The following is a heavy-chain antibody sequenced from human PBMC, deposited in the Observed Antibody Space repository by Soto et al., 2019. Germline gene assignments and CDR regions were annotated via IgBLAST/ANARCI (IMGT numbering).Heavy chain of an antibody. Sequence: GGSLRLSCAASGFTFSSYAMSWVRQAPGKGLEWVSAISGSGGSTYYADSEKGRFTISRDNSKNTLYLQMNSLRAEDTAVYYCAKDLGLGVSSDYWGQGTLVTVSS. CDR2: ISGSGGST. CDR1: GFTFSSYA. V-gene: IGHV3-23*01. D-gene: IGHD2-8*01. CDR3: AKDLGLGVSSDY. J-gene: IGHJ4*02.